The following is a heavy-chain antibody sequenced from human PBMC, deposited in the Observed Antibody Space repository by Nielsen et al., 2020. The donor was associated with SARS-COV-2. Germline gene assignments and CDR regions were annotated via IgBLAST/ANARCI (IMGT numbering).Heavy chain of an antibody. CDR1: GGSVSSNDW. V-gene: IGHV4-4*01. CDR2: VSHSGSI. CDR3: ARGDLVVVPSPILGLGPFFYYFYLDV. D-gene: IGHD2-2*01. J-gene: IGHJ6*03. Sequence: GSLRLSCAVSGGSVSSNDWWTWVRPSPGTGLEWIGEVSHSGSINYNPSLKSRVTLSMDKSKRQFSLRLTSVSAADTAVYFCARGDLVVVPSPILGLGPFFYYFYLDVWGKGTTVIVSS.